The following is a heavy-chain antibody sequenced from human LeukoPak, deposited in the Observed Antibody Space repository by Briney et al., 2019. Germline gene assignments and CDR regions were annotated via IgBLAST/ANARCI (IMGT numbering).Heavy chain of an antibody. CDR1: GFTFSSYA. J-gene: IGHJ5*02. V-gene: IGHV3-64*01. Sequence: PGGSLRLSCAASGFTFSSYAMHWVRQAPGKGLEYVSAISSNGGSTYYANSVKGRFTISRDNSKNTLYLQMGSLRAEDMAVYYCARDSYVDSEAVRWFDPWGQGTLVTVSS. CDR2: ISSNGGST. D-gene: IGHD4-17*01. CDR3: ARDSYVDSEAVRWFDP.